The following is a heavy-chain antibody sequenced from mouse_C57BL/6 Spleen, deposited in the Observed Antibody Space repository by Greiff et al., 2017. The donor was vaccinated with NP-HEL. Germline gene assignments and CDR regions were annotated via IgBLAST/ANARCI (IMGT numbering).Heavy chain of an antibody. V-gene: IGHV1-19*01. D-gene: IGHD1-1*01. J-gene: IGHJ4*01. CDR2: INPYNGGT. CDR1: GYTFTDYY. Sequence: DVQLQESGPVLVKPGASVKMSCKASGYTFTDYYMNWVKQSHGKSLEWIGVINPYNGGTSYNQKFKGKATLTVDKSSSTAYMELNSLTSEDSAVYYCAREYYGSSYGFYAMDYWGQGTSVTVSS. CDR3: AREYYGSSYGFYAMDY.